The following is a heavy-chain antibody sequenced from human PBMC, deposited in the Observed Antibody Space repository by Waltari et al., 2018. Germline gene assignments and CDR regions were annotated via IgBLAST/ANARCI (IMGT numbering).Heavy chain of an antibody. J-gene: IGHJ4*02. CDR3: AKAGGIAAAEFQFDF. D-gene: IGHD6-13*01. CDR1: GFSVISCA. CDR2: ISGPALTT. V-gene: IGHV3-23*01. Sequence: EVQLLESGGGLVQPGGSLRLSCAASGFSVISCAITWVRQAPGKGLEWVSSISGPALTTFYADSVKGRFSVSRDNSKNTLYLQINGLRADDTAVYYCAKAGGIAAAEFQFDFWGRGTLVTVSS.